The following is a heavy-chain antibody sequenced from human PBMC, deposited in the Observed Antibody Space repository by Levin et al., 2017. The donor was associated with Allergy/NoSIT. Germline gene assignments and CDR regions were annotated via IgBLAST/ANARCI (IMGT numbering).Heavy chain of an antibody. J-gene: IGHJ4*02. CDR3: ARRDPGGYYFDY. CDR1: GYIFSSYW. D-gene: IGHD3-16*01. Sequence: GGSLRLSCKGSGYIFSSYWIAWVRHMPGKGLEWMGIIYPGDSDTKYSPSFQGQVSISADKSINTAYLRWSRLKASDTAMYYCARRDPGGYYFDYWGQGTLVTVSS. CDR2: IYPGDSDT. V-gene: IGHV5-51*01.